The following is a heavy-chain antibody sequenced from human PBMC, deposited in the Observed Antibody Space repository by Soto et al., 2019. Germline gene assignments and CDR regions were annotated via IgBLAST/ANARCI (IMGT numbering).Heavy chain of an antibody. J-gene: IGHJ5*02. CDR3: ARSQLYYGSGSHT. Sequence: QVQLVESGGGVVQPGRSLRLSCAASGFTFSSYAMHWVRQAPGKGLEWVAVISYDGSNKYYADSVKGRFTISRDNSKNTLYLQMNSLTAEDTAVYYCARSQLYYGSGSHTWGQGTLVTVSS. CDR2: ISYDGSNK. D-gene: IGHD3-10*01. CDR1: GFTFSSYA. V-gene: IGHV3-30-3*01.